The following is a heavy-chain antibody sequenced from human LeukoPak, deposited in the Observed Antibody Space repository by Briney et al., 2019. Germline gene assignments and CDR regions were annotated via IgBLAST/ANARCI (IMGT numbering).Heavy chain of an antibody. CDR2: ISSSSSTI. Sequence: HPGGSLRLSCAASGFTFSSYSMNWVRQAPGKGLEWVSYISSSSSTIYYADSVKGRFTISRDNAKNSLYLQMNSLRAEDTAVYYCARVLGGAVAGISFQVDYFDYWGQGTLVTVSS. CDR3: ARVLGGAVAGISFQVDYFDY. V-gene: IGHV3-48*01. CDR1: GFTFSSYS. D-gene: IGHD6-19*01. J-gene: IGHJ4*02.